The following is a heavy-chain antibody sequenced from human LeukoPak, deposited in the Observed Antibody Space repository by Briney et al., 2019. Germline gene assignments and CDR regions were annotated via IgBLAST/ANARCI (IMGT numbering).Heavy chain of an antibody. CDR2: TNHTGST. CDR3: ARFDYSGPFDF. Sequence: SETLSLTCTVSGGSVRGYFWSWIRQPPEKKGLEWLGETNHTGSTHYNPSLKGRVTISIDTSKNQFSLRLTSVTAADTAVYYCARFDYSGPFDFWGQGALVTVSS. J-gene: IGHJ4*02. V-gene: IGHV4-34*01. D-gene: IGHD4-23*01. CDR1: GGSVRGYF.